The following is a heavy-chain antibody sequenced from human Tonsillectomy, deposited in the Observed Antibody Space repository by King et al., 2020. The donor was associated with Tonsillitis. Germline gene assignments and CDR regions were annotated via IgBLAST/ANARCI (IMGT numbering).Heavy chain of an antibody. CDR2: IKSKADGETT. CDR3: TYLHTDSLTDYSIADY. V-gene: IGHV3-15*01. D-gene: IGHD3-9*01. J-gene: IGHJ4*02. Sequence: VQLVESGGGLVKPGGSLRLSCAASGFIFSNAWMNWVRQAPGKGLEWVGRIKSKADGETTDYAAPVKGRFSICRDDSKNTLYLQMNSLKTEDTAVYYCTYLHTDSLTDYSIADYGGQGTLDTVSS. CDR1: GFIFSNAW.